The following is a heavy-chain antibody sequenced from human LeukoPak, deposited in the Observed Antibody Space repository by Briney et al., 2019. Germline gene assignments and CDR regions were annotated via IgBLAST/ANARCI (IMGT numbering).Heavy chain of an antibody. CDR1: EFTFRRYA. D-gene: IGHD3-3*01. CDR2: ISASGGST. V-gene: IGHV3-23*01. CDR3: AKAKNDFWSGYYLDY. Sequence: GGSLRLSCTGSEFTFRRYAMSWVRQAPGKGLEWVSAISASGGSTYYADSVKGRFTISRDNSDSTLHLQMNSLRAEDTAVYFCAKAKNDFWSGYYLDYWGQGTLVTVSS. J-gene: IGHJ4*02.